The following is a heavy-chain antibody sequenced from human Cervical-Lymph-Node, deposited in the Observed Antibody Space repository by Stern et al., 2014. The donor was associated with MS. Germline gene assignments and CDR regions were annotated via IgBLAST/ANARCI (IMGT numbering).Heavy chain of an antibody. J-gene: IGHJ6*02. Sequence: VQLVESGAEVKKPGSSVKVSCKASGGTFNSYVISWVRQAPGQGLEGLGGVATLFSTTHYAQKLQGRVTITADESRSTTYMELTSLRSDDTAVYYCARGGIGSSRLYYHFYGMDVWGQGTTVTVSS. CDR3: ARGGIGSSRLYYHFYGMDV. CDR2: VATLFSTT. D-gene: IGHD6-6*01. CDR1: GGTFNSYV. V-gene: IGHV1-69*01.